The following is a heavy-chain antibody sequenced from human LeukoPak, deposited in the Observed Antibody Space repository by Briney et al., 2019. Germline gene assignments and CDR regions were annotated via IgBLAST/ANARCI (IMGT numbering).Heavy chain of an antibody. Sequence: QSGGSLRLSCAASGFTFSSYSMNWVRQAPGKGLEWVSSISSSSSYIYYADSVKGRFTISRDNAKNSLYLQMNSLRAEDTAVYYCARDGGHFNIPEYRQMYYFDYWGQGTLVTVSS. J-gene: IGHJ4*02. CDR1: GFTFSSYS. D-gene: IGHD2-2*01. CDR2: ISSSSSYI. V-gene: IGHV3-21*01. CDR3: ARDGGHFNIPEYRQMYYFDY.